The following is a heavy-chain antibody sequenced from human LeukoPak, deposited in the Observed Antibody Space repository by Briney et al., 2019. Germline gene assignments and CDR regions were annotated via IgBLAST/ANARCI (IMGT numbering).Heavy chain of an antibody. CDR3: ANLKTGDRYYFDY. CDR1: GFTFSSYA. J-gene: IGHJ4*02. D-gene: IGHD1-14*01. Sequence: PGGSLRLSCAASGFTFSSYAMSWVRQAPGKGLEWVSAISGSGGSTYYADSVKGRFTISRDNSKNTLYLQMNSLRAEDTAVYYCANLKTGDRYYFDYWGQGTLVTVSS. V-gene: IGHV3-23*01. CDR2: ISGSGGST.